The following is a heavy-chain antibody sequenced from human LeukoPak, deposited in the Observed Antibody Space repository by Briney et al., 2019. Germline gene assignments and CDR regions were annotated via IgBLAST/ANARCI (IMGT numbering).Heavy chain of an antibody. Sequence: SETLSLTCTVSGGSIGSGSYYWSWIRQPAGKGLEWIGRIYTSGSTNYNPSLKSRVTISPDTSENHFSLKLSSVTAADTAVYYCARVTTGGYYNYWGQGTLVTVSS. CDR3: ARVTTGGYYNY. CDR1: GGSIGSGSYY. CDR2: IYTSGST. V-gene: IGHV4-61*02. D-gene: IGHD3-22*01. J-gene: IGHJ4*02.